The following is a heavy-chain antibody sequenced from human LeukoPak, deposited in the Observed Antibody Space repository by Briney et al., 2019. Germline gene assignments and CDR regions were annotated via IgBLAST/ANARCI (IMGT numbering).Heavy chain of an antibody. J-gene: IGHJ4*02. CDR3: AKYAMRETFFGDY. CDR2: IYSGGST. D-gene: IGHD3-3*01. CDR1: EFSVGSNY. V-gene: IGHV3-66*01. Sequence: GGSLRLSCAASEFSVGSNYMTWVRQAPGKGLEWVSLIYSGGSTYYADSVKGRFTISRDNSKNTLYLQMSSLRVEDTALYYCAKYAMRETFFGDYWGQGTLVTVSS.